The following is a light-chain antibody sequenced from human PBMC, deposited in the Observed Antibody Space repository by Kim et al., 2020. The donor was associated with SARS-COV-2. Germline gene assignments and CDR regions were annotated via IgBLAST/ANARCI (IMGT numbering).Light chain of an antibody. Sequence: SPGQSVTISCTGTSSDGGGYNYVSWYQQHPDKAPKLMIYGVSKRPSGVPDRFSGSKSGNTASLTISGLQAEDEADYYCCSYAGSYVFGTGTTVTVL. V-gene: IGLV2-11*01. CDR1: SSDGGGYNY. CDR3: CSYAGSYV. J-gene: IGLJ1*01. CDR2: GVS.